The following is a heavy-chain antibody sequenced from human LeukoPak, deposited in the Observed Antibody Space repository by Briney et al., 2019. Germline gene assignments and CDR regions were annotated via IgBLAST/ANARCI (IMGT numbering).Heavy chain of an antibody. J-gene: IGHJ6*02. CDR3: ARAPIVATITHYYYYGMDV. Sequence: HPGGSLRLSCAASGFTFSSYEMNWVRQAPGKGLEWVSYISSSGSTIYYADSVKGRFTFSRDNAKNSLYLQMNSLRAEDTAVYYCARAPIVATITHYYYYGMDVWGQGTTVTVSS. CDR2: ISSSGSTI. CDR1: GFTFSSYE. V-gene: IGHV3-48*03. D-gene: IGHD5-12*01.